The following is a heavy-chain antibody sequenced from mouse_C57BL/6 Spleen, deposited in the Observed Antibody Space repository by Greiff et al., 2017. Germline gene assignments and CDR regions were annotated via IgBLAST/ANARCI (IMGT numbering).Heavy chain of an antibody. CDR2: INPSSGYT. V-gene: IGHV1-4*01. CDR3: ARYGADDGYYEGKDYFDY. CDR1: GYTFTSYT. J-gene: IGHJ2*01. D-gene: IGHD2-3*01. Sequence: VQLQQSGAELARPGASVKMSCKASGYTFTSYTMHWVKQRPGQGLEWIGYINPSSGYTKYNQKFKEKATLNADKSSSTAYRQLSSLTSEDSAVYYCARYGADDGYYEGKDYFDYWGQGTTLTVSS.